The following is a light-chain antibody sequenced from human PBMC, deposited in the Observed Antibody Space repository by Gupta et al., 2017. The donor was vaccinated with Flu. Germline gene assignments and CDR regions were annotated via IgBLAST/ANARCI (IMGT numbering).Light chain of an antibody. J-gene: IGKJ4*01. CDR1: QGISSS. CDR3: QQSKSFPLT. CDR2: AAT. V-gene: IGKV1-12*01. Sequence: DIQLTMSPSFVSASVGDRVSITCLASQGISSSLAWYQQKPGRAPKLLFYAATKVQSGVPSRFSGSGSGTDFTLTISSLQPEDFAIYYCQQSKSFPLTFGTRTKVEIK.